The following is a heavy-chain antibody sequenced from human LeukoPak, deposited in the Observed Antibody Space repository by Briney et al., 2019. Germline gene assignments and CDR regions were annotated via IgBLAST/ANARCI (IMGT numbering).Heavy chain of an antibody. V-gene: IGHV1-46*01. CDR3: ARIQEYYDYVWGSYRPNYFDY. D-gene: IGHD3-16*02. CDR2: INPSDGST. Sequence: ASVKVSCKASGYTFTGYYMHWVRQAPGQGLEWMGIINPSDGSTNYAQKFQGRVTMTRDTSTSTVHMELSSLRSEDTAVYYCARIQEYYDYVWGSYRPNYFDYWGQGTLVTVSS. J-gene: IGHJ4*02. CDR1: GYTFTGYY.